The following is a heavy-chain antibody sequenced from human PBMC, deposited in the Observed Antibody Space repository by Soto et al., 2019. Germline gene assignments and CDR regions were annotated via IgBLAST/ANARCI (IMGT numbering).Heavy chain of an antibody. V-gene: IGHV5-51*01. J-gene: IGHJ4*02. D-gene: IGHD3-10*01. Sequence: GESLKISRKGSGYTFSTYWIAWVRQMPGKGLEWMGIIYPGDSDTKYSPAFQGQVTISADKSINTAYLQWTSLEASDTAMYYCARKFAPEFFDSWGQGTLVTVSS. CDR1: GYTFSTYW. CDR2: IYPGDSDT. CDR3: ARKFAPEFFDS.